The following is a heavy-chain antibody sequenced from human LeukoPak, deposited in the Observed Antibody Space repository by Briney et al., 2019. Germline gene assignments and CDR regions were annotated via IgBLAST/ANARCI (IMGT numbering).Heavy chain of an antibody. CDR3: ARDLVGATGRYDP. Sequence: PGGSLRLSCAASGFTFSSYSMNWVRQAPGKGLEWVSSISSISSYIYYADSVKGRFTISRDNAKNSLYLQMNSLRAEDTAVYYCARDLVGATGRYDPWGQGTLVTVSS. D-gene: IGHD1-26*01. V-gene: IGHV3-21*01. J-gene: IGHJ5*02. CDR1: GFTFSSYS. CDR2: ISSISSYI.